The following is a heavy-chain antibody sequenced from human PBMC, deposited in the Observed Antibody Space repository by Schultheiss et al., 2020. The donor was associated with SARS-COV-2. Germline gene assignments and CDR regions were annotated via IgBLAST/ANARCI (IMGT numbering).Heavy chain of an antibody. V-gene: IGHV4-59*12. J-gene: IGHJ4*02. CDR2: IYYSGST. Sequence: SETLSLTCTVSGGSISSYYWSWIRQPPGKGLEWIGYIYYSGSTNYNPSLKSRVTISVDTSKNQFSLKLSSVTAADTAVYYCAREPPHLPFDYWGQGTLVTVSS. CDR1: GGSISSYY. D-gene: IGHD2-2*01. CDR3: AREPPHLPFDY.